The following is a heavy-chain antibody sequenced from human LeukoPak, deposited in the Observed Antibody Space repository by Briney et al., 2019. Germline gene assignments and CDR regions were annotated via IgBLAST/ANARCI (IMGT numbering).Heavy chain of an antibody. CDR2: INPSGSST. D-gene: IGHD2-8*01. CDR3: AGGTTNTKVAFDM. J-gene: IGHJ3*02. CDR1: GHTYTNYH. Sequence: ASVKVSCKASGHTYTNYHIHWVRQAPGQGLEWMGIINPSGSSTGYAQKFQGRVTMTRDTSTSTVYMELSSLRSEDTAVYYCAGGTTNTKVAFDMWGQGRMVTVSS. V-gene: IGHV1-46*01.